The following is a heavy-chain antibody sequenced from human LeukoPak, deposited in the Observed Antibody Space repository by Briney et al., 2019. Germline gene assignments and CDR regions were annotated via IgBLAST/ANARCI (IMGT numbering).Heavy chain of an antibody. J-gene: IGHJ4*02. V-gene: IGHV4-59*08. CDR2: IYYSGST. CDR1: GGSISSYY. Sequence: PSETLSLTCTVSGGSISSYYWSWIRQPPGKGLEWIGYIYYSGSTNYNPSLKSRVTVSVDTSKKQFSVTLSSVTAADTAVYYCASPATYYDFWSGYHPFDYWGQGTLVTVSS. CDR3: ASPATYYDFWSGYHPFDY. D-gene: IGHD3-3*01.